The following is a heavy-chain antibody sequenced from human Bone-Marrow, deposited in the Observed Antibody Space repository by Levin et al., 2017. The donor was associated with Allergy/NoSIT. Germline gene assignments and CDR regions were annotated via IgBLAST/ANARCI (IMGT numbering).Heavy chain of an antibody. J-gene: IGHJ6*02. CDR2: IYPGDSDT. D-gene: IGHD6-19*01. V-gene: IGHV5-51*01. CDR3: ARGTSGWSRYGMDV. Sequence: PGESLKISCQGSGYSFTNYWIGWVRQMPGKGLEWMGVIYPGDSDTRYSPSFQGQVIISADESISTAYVQWSSLKASDTAMYYCARGTSGWSRYGMDVWGQGTTVTVSS. CDR1: GYSFTNYW.